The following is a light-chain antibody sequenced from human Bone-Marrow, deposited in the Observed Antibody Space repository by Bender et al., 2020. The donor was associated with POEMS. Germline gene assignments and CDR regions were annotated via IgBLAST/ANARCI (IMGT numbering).Light chain of an antibody. V-gene: IGLV2-14*01. J-gene: IGLJ2*01. CDR2: EVS. CDR1: SSDVGGYNY. CDR3: SSYTSSGARV. Sequence: IAISCTGTSSDVGGYNYVSWYQQHPDKAPKFLIYEVSNRPSGVSNRFSGSKSGNTASLTISGLHPEDEADYYCSSYTSSGARVFGGGTKLTVL.